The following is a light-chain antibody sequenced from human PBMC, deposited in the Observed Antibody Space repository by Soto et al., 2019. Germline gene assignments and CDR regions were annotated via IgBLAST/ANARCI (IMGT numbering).Light chain of an antibody. CDR1: QSVSSY. CDR2: DAS. Sequence: EIVMTQSPATLSVSPGERATLSCRASQSVSSYLAWYQQKPGQAPRLLVYDASNRATGIPARFSGSGSGTDFTLTITSLEAEDFAVYYCHQRNNWPWTFGQGTKV. V-gene: IGKV3-11*01. CDR3: HQRNNWPWT. J-gene: IGKJ1*01.